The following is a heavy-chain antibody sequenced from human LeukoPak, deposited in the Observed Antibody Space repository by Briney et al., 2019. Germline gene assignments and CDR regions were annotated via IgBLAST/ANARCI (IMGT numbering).Heavy chain of an antibody. Sequence: GGSLRLSCAASGFTFSSYDMHWVRQATGKGLEWVSAIGTAGDTYYPGSVKGRFTISRENAKNSLYLQMNSLRAGDTAVYYCARTIAVAGSKDRLAFDIWGQGTMVTVSS. D-gene: IGHD6-19*01. CDR3: ARTIAVAGSKDRLAFDI. CDR2: IGTAGDT. V-gene: IGHV3-13*01. J-gene: IGHJ3*02. CDR1: GFTFSSYD.